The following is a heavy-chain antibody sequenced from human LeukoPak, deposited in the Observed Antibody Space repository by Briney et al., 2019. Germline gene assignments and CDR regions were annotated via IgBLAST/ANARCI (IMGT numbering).Heavy chain of an antibody. CDR1: GGSISSGDYY. J-gene: IGHJ5*02. CDR2: IYYSGST. V-gene: IGHV4-30-4*01. CDR3: ARDVRGYGSGSYLVWFDP. D-gene: IGHD3-10*01. Sequence: PSETPSLTCTVSGGSISSGDYYWSWIRQPPGKGLEWIGYIYYSGSTHYNPSLKSRVTISVDTSKNQFSLKLSSVTAADTAVYYCARDVRGYGSGSYLVWFDPWGQGTLVTVSS.